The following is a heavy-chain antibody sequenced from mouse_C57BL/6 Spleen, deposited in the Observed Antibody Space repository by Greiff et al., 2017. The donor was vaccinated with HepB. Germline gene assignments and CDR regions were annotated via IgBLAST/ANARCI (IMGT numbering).Heavy chain of an antibody. Sequence: QVHVKQSGAELVRPGASVTLSCKASGYTFTDYEMHWVKQTPVHGLEWIGAIDPETGGTAYNQKFKGKAILTADKSSSTAYMELRSLTSEDSAVYYCTRDYGYGFAYWGQGTLVTVSA. CDR2: IDPETGGT. CDR1: GYTFTDYE. J-gene: IGHJ3*01. V-gene: IGHV1-15*01. CDR3: TRDYGYGFAY. D-gene: IGHD2-2*01.